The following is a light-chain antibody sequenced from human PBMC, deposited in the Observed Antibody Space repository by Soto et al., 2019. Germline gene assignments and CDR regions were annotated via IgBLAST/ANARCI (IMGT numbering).Light chain of an antibody. CDR3: MQALQTPAT. Sequence: DIVMTQSPLSLPVTPGEPASISCRSSQSLLHSNGYNYLDWYLQKPGQSPQLLIYLGSNRASGGXEXXSGSGSGTDFTLNISRVEAEDVGVYYCMQALQTPATFGGGTKVEIK. CDR1: QSLLHSNGYNY. J-gene: IGKJ4*01. V-gene: IGKV2-28*01. CDR2: LGS.